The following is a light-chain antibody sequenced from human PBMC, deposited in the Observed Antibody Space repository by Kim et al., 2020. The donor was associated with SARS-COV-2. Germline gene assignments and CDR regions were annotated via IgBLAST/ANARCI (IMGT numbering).Light chain of an antibody. Sequence: ESVGDRVTITCRASQDIRNDLGWYQQNPGRAPKRLIYGASSLQSGVPSRFSGSGSGTEFTLTISSVQPEDFATYFCLQHSTSPITFGQGTRLEIK. J-gene: IGKJ5*01. CDR3: LQHSTSPIT. V-gene: IGKV1-17*01. CDR1: QDIRND. CDR2: GAS.